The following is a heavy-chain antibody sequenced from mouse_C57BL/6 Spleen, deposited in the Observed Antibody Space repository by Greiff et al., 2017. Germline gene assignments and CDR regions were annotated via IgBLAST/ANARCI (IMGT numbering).Heavy chain of an antibody. Sequence: QVQLQQSGPELVKPGASVKISCKASGYAFSSSWMNWVKQRPGKGLEWIGRIYPGDGDTNYNGKFKGKATLTADKSSSTAYMQLSSLTSEDSAVYFCAGGDGSSYLYWYFDVWGTGTTVTVAS. CDR3: AGGDGSSYLYWYFDV. D-gene: IGHD1-1*01. J-gene: IGHJ1*03. CDR2: IYPGDGDT. V-gene: IGHV1-82*01. CDR1: GYAFSSSW.